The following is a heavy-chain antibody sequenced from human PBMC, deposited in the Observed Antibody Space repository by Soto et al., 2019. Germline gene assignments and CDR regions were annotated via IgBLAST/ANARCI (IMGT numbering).Heavy chain of an antibody. Sequence: TLSLTCTVSGGSISNYYWTWIRQPPGKGLEWIGYISYSGSINYNPSLKSRVTISLDTSNKQFSLKLSSVTAADTAVYYCARGSDGDYSDYWGQGTLVTVSS. J-gene: IGHJ4*02. D-gene: IGHD3-16*01. CDR1: GGSISNYY. CDR3: ARGSDGDYSDY. V-gene: IGHV4-59*01. CDR2: ISYSGSI.